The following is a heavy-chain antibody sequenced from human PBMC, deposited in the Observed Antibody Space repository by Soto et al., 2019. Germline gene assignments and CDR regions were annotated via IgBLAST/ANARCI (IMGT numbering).Heavy chain of an antibody. V-gene: IGHV1-2*02. Sequence: QLHLVQSGAVVKKPGASVTVSCSASGYPVTAYYMHWVRQAPGRGLEWMGGINPATGAAKYTQTFKGSVTMNRKTPTSRVFMELRGLTVEDTAVFYCARGGGVGVAGSAAFDMWGQGTLVTVSS. CDR3: ARGGGVGVAGSAAFDM. D-gene: IGHD3-3*01. J-gene: IGHJ3*02. CDR2: INPATGAA. CDR1: GYPVTAYY.